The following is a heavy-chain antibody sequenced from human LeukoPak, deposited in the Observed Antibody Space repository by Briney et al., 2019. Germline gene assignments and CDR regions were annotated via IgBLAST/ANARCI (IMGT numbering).Heavy chain of an antibody. V-gene: IGHV3-33*01. Sequence: PGGSLRLSCAASGFTFSSHGMHWVRQAPGKGLEWVAVIWYDGSNKYSADSVKGRFTISRDNSKNTLYLQMNSLRAEDTAVYYCARAYDILTGYYDYWGQGTLVTVSS. J-gene: IGHJ4*02. CDR2: IWYDGSNK. CDR1: GFTFSSHG. D-gene: IGHD3-9*01. CDR3: ARAYDILTGYYDY.